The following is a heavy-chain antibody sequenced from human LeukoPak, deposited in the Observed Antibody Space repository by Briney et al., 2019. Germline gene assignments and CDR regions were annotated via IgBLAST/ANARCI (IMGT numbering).Heavy chain of an antibody. J-gene: IGHJ4*02. V-gene: IGHV3-66*01. D-gene: IGHD6-19*01. Sequence: VSVIYSGGSTYYADSVKGRFTISRDNSKNTLYLQMNSLRAEDTAVYYCARDVAVAGSPPNYWGQGTLVTVSS. CDR2: IYSGGST. CDR3: ARDVAVAGSPPNY.